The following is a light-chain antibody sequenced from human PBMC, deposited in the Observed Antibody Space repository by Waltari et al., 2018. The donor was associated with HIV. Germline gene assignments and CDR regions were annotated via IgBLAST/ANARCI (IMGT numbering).Light chain of an antibody. V-gene: IGLV1-47*01. CDR2: RNN. CDR3: ATWDDSLSVVV. CDR1: CSNTGSNN. Sequence: QSVLPQPPSASGTPGQRVTHSFPGSCSNTGSNNAYWYQQRPGMPPKTLIYRNNRGPAGVPDRFSGSKSGTSASLAISGLRSEDEADYYCATWDDSLSVVVFGGGTKLTVL. J-gene: IGLJ2*01.